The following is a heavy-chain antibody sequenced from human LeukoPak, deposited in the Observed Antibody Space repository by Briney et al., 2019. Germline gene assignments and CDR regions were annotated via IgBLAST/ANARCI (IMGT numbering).Heavy chain of an antibody. V-gene: IGHV3-23*01. CDR3: ARDRSWSSGRRHDALDI. D-gene: IGHD6-19*01. J-gene: IGHJ3*02. Sequence: GGSLRLSCAASGFTFSSYAMNWVRQAPGKGLEWVSLISGSGGNTYYADSVKGRFTISRDNSKNTLYLQMNSLRAEDTAVYYCARDRSWSSGRRHDALDIWGQGTMVTVSS. CDR2: ISGSGGNT. CDR1: GFTFSSYA.